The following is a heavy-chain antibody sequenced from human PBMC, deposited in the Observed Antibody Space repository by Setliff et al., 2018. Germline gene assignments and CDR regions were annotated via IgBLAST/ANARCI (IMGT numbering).Heavy chain of an antibody. CDR1: GFTVSSNY. J-gene: IGHJ4*02. D-gene: IGHD1-26*01. CDR3: ARRVGFDY. V-gene: IGHV3-11*04. CDR2: ISHSDNSI. Sequence: GGSLRLSCAASGFTVSSNYMSWVRQAPGKGLEWVAYISHSDNSIYYADSVKGRFTISRDDTKNSLYLQMNSLRAEDTAVYYCARRVGFDYWGQGTLVTVSS.